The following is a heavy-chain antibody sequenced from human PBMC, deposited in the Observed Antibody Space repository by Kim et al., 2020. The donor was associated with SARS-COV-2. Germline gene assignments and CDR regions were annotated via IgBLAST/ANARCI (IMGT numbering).Heavy chain of an antibody. V-gene: IGHV4-34*01. CDR3: ARKSIRAAGPTYYYYGMDV. CDR1: GGSFSGYY. Sequence: SETLSLTCAVYGGSFSGYYWSWIRQPPGKGLEWIGEINHSGSTNYNPSLKSRVTISVDTSKNQFSLKLSSVTAADTAVYYCARKSIRAAGPTYYYYGMDVWGQGTTVTVSS. CDR2: INHSGST. D-gene: IGHD6-13*01. J-gene: IGHJ6*02.